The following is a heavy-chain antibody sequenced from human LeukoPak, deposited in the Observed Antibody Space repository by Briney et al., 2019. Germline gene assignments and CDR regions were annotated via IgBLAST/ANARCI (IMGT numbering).Heavy chain of an antibody. J-gene: IGHJ3*01. CDR1: GFNVSSSY. CDR3: ARGTVFRAFDL. V-gene: IGHV3-53*04. D-gene: IGHD4-17*01. Sequence: GGSLRLSCAASGFNVSSSYMSWVRQAPGKGLEWVSVIYSGGYTYYADSVKGRFTIARHDSKNTVNLQMNSLRAEDTAVYFCARGTVFRAFDLWGQGTMVTVSS. CDR2: IYSGGYT.